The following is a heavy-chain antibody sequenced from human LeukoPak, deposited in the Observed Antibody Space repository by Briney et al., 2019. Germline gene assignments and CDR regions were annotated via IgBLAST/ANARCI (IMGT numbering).Heavy chain of an antibody. CDR3: AREGPLRLPYFDP. D-gene: IGHD4-17*01. CDR1: GYTFTVYY. V-gene: IGHV1-2*02. CDR2: INPNIGGT. Sequence: ASVKVSCKASGYTFTVYYMHWVRQAPGQGLEWMGWINPNIGGTNYAQKFQGRVTMTRDTSISTAYMELSGLRSDDTAVYYCAREGPLRLPYFDPWGQGTLVTVSS. J-gene: IGHJ5*02.